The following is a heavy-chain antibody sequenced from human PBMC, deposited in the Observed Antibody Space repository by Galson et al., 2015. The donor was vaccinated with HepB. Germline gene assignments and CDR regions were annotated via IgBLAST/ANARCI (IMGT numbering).Heavy chain of an antibody. D-gene: IGHD4-23*01. CDR2: INPNSGGT. Sequence: SVKVSCKASGYTFTGYYMHWVRQAPGQGLEWMGRINPNSGGTNYAQKFQGRVTMTRDTSISTAYMELSRLRSDDTAVYYCARVGGRRATVVTPGDDAFDIWGQVTMVTVSS. CDR3: ARVGGRRATVVTPGDDAFDI. CDR1: GYTFTGYY. V-gene: IGHV1-2*06. J-gene: IGHJ3*02.